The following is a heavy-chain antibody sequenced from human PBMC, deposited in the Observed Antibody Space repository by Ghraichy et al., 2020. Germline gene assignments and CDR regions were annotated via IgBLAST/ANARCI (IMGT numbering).Heavy chain of an antibody. D-gene: IGHD3-22*01. CDR3: AKTITMIVFSAPIDY. CDR2: ISGSGGST. V-gene: IGHV3-23*01. Sequence: LSLTCAASGFTFSSYAMSWVRQAPGKGLEWVSAISGSGGSTYYADSVKGRFTISRDNSKNTLYLQMNSLRAEDTAVYYCAKTITMIVFSAPIDYWGQGTLVTVSS. CDR1: GFTFSSYA. J-gene: IGHJ4*02.